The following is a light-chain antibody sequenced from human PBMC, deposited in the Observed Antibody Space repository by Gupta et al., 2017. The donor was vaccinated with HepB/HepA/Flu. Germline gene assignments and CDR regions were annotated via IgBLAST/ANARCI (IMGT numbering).Light chain of an antibody. CDR2: DAS. Sequence: EIVLTQSPVTLSLSPGERATLSCRASQSVSRYLAWYQQKPGQPPSLVLFDASNRAIDIPPRFSGNGSGTDFTLTVFMREREDFAVQYCERRINWPLTFGGGTRVETK. CDR3: ERRINWPLT. CDR1: QSVSRY. V-gene: IGKV3-11*01. J-gene: IGKJ4*01.